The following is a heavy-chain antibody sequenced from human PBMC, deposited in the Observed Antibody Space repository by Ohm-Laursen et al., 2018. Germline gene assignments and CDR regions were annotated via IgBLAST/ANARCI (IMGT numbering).Heavy chain of an antibody. Sequence: SVKVSCNASGYTFTSYYMHWVRQAPGQGLEWMGIINPSGGSTSYAQKFQGRVTMTRDTSISTAYMELSRLRSEDTAVYYCARDRFTMVRGVIIKGPYNWFDPWGQGTLVTVSS. J-gene: IGHJ5*02. CDR3: ARDRFTMVRGVIIKGPYNWFDP. CDR2: INPSGGST. D-gene: IGHD3-10*01. V-gene: IGHV1-46*01. CDR1: GYTFTSYY.